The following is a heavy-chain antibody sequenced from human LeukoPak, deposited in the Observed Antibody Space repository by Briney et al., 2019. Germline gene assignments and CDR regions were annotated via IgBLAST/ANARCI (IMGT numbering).Heavy chain of an antibody. D-gene: IGHD3-10*01. Sequence: PGGSLRLSCAASGFTFSTYAMYWVRQAPGKGLKWVAIISYDGNNQYYADSVKGRFTISRDNSKNTLYLQMSSLRSDDTAVYYCAKDLITTSHDGMDVWGQGTTVSVCS. V-gene: IGHV3-30*18. CDR3: AKDLITTSHDGMDV. J-gene: IGHJ6*02. CDR1: GFTFSTYA. CDR2: ISYDGNNQ.